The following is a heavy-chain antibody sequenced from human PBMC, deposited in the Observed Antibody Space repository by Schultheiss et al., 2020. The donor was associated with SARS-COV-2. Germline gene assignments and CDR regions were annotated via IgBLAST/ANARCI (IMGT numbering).Heavy chain of an antibody. V-gene: IGHV1-69*06. CDR3: ARLTAILTGYLLGARGMDV. CDR2: ITPIFGTA. CDR1: GGTFSSHG. Sequence: SVKVSCKASGGTFSSHGITWVRQAPGQGLEWMGGITPIFGTANYAQKFQGRVTITADKSTSTAYMELSSLRSEDTAVYYCARLTAILTGYLLGARGMDVWGQGTTVTVSS. J-gene: IGHJ6*02. D-gene: IGHD3-9*01.